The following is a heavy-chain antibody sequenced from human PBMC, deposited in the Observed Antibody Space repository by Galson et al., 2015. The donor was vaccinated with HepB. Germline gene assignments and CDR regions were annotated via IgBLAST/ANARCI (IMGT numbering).Heavy chain of an antibody. Sequence: SLRLSCAASGFTFSSYWMSWVRQAPGMGLEWVANIKQDGSEKYYVDSVKGRFTISRDNAKNSLYLQMNSLRAEDTAVYYCAREAQDSSLADAFDIWGQGTMVTVSS. CDR1: GFTFSSYW. CDR2: IKQDGSEK. J-gene: IGHJ3*02. CDR3: AREAQDSSLADAFDI. D-gene: IGHD6-13*01. V-gene: IGHV3-7*01.